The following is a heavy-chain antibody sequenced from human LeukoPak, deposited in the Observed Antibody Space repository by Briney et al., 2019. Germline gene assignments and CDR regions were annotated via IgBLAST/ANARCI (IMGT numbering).Heavy chain of an antibody. D-gene: IGHD3-22*01. CDR3: ARGTGVYYDSSGYGDY. CDR2: INPNSGGT. CDR1: GYTFTGYY. J-gene: IGHJ4*02. V-gene: IGHV1-2*02. Sequence: ASVKVSCKASGYTFTGYYMHWVRQAPGQGLEWMGWINPNSGGTNYAQKFQGGVTMTRDTSISTAYMELSRLRSDDTAVYYCARGTGVYYDSSGYGDYWGQGTLVTVSS.